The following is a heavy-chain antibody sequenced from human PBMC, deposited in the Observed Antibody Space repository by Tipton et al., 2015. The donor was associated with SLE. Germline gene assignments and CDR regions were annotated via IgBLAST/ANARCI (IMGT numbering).Heavy chain of an antibody. CDR2: IYYSGST. Sequence: TLSLTCTVSGGSISGHYWSWIRQPPGQGLEWIGYIYYSGSTNYNPSLKSRVTISIDTSKNQFSLKLTSVTTADTAVFYCARGRNTVTTFHYFDYYMDVWGKGTTVTVSS. CDR1: GGSISGHY. D-gene: IGHD4-17*01. J-gene: IGHJ6*03. CDR3: ARGRNTVTTFHYFDYYMDV. V-gene: IGHV4-59*11.